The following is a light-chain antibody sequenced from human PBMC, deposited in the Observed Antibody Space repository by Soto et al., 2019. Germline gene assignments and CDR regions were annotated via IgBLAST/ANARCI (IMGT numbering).Light chain of an antibody. CDR2: EVS. CDR3: SSYAGSNNWGV. Sequence: QSALTQPPSASGSPGQSGTISCTGTSSDVGGYNYVSWYQQHPGKAPKLMIYEVSKRPSGVPDRFSGSKSGNTASLTVSGLQAEDEADYYCSSYAGSNNWGVFGGGTQLTVL. CDR1: SSDVGGYNY. V-gene: IGLV2-8*01. J-gene: IGLJ3*02.